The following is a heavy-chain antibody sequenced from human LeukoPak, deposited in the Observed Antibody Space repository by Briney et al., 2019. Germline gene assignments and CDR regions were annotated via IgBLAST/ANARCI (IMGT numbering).Heavy chain of an antibody. CDR1: GFTFSSYA. D-gene: IGHD6-19*01. J-gene: IGHJ3*02. Sequence: GGSLRLSCAASGFTFSSYAMSWVRQAPGKGLEWVSAISGSGGSTYYADSVKGRFTISRDNSKNTLYLQMNSLRAEDTAVYYCARDCEQWLVSGAFDIWGQGTMVTVSS. CDR2: ISGSGGST. V-gene: IGHV3-23*01. CDR3: ARDCEQWLVSGAFDI.